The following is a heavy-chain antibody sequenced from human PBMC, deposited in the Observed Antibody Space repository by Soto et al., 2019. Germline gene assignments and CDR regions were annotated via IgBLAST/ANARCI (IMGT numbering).Heavy chain of an antibody. V-gene: IGHV3-30*18. CDR2: ISYDGSNT. D-gene: IGHD2-21*01. J-gene: IGHJ6*02. CDR3: AKSLMNAKEV. Sequence: GALRLACAASGFTVSSYGMHWVRQAPGKGLEWVAVISYDGSNTYYTDSVKGRFTISRDNSKNTLYLQMSGLRVEDTAVFLCAKSLMNAKEVWGQGTTVTVSS. CDR1: GFTVSSYG.